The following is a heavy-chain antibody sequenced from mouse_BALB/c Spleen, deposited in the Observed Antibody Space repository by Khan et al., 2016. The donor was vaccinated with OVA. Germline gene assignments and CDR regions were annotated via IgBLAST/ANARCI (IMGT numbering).Heavy chain of an antibody. CDR2: ISYGGSN. CDR1: GHSITSGYR. Sequence: VQLKQSGPGLVKPSQSLSLTCSVTGHSITSGYRWNWIRQFPGNKLEWMAYISYGGSNNYNPSLKNRISITRDTSKNQFFLKLNSVTTEDTATYYCARGGAVVPYWYFDVWGAGTTVTVSS. V-gene: IGHV3-6*02. CDR3: ARGGAVVPYWYFDV. D-gene: IGHD1-1*01. J-gene: IGHJ1*01.